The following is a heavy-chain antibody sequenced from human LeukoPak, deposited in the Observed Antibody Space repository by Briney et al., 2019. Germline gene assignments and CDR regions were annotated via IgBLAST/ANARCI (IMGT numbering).Heavy chain of an antibody. J-gene: IGHJ4*02. CDR3: ARDAPGPYDILTGYFPY. Sequence: GGSLRLSCAASGFTFNSYAMHWVRQAPGKGLEWVAVISYDGSNKYYADSVKGRCTISRDNSKNTLYLQMNSLRAENTAVYYCARDAPGPYDILTGYFPYWGQGTLVTVSS. V-gene: IGHV3-30*01. D-gene: IGHD3-9*01. CDR2: ISYDGSNK. CDR1: GFTFNSYA.